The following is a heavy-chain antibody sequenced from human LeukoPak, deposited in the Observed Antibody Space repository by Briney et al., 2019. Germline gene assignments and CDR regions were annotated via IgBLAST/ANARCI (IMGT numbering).Heavy chain of an antibody. CDR2: IYYSGST. V-gene: IGHV4-59*01. J-gene: IGHJ2*01. Sequence: SETLSLTCTVSGGSISSYYWSWIRQPPGKGLEWIGYIYYSGSTNYNPSLKSRVTISVDTSKNQFSLKLSSVTAADTAVYYCARDLRGDYYYWYFDLWGRGTLVTVSS. CDR1: GGSISSYY. D-gene: IGHD4-17*01. CDR3: ARDLRGDYYYWYFDL.